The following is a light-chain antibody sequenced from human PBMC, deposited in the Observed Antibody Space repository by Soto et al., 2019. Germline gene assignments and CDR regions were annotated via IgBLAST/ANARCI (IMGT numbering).Light chain of an antibody. J-gene: IGKJ1*01. V-gene: IGKV3-20*01. CDR3: QQSHGPSWT. CDR2: GAS. CDR1: QSVSRNY. Sequence: EIVLTQSPGTLSLSPGGRATLSCRASQSVSRNYVAWYQQKPGQSPRLLIYGASNRASGIPDRFSGSASGADFTLSIARLEPEDFATYYCQQSHGPSWTFGQGTKVDLK.